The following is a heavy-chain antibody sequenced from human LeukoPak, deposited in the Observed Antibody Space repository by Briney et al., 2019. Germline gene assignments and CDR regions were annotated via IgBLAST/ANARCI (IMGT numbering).Heavy chain of an antibody. CDR3: AKDEVVVGPLGYIAVAGRYGMDV. J-gene: IGHJ6*02. V-gene: IGHV3-30*02. CDR2: IWYDGSNK. Sequence: GGSLRLSCAASGFTFSSYGMHWVRQAPGKGLEWVAVIWYDGSNKYYADSVKGRFTISRDNSKNTLYLQMNSLGAEDTAVYYCAKDEVVVGPLGYIAVAGRYGMDVWGQGTTVTVSS. CDR1: GFTFSSYG. D-gene: IGHD6-19*01.